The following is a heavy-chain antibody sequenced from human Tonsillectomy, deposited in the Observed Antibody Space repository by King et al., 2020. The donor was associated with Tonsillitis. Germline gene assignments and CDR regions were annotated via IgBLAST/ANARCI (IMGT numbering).Heavy chain of an antibody. J-gene: IGHJ4*02. D-gene: IGHD6-19*01. CDR2: ISWNSVGI. Sequence: VQLVESGGGLVQPGRSLRLSCATSGFTFDDYAMHWVRQAPGKCLEWFSGISWNSVGIVYADSVKGRFTISRDNARNSLYLQMNSLRAEDTALYYCARGSSGWSYWGQGTLVTVSS. V-gene: IGHV3-9*01. CDR3: ARGSSGWSY. CDR1: GFTFDDYA.